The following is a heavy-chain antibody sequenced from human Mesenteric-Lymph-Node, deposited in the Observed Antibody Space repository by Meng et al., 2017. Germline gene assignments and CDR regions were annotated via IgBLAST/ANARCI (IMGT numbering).Heavy chain of an antibody. CDR2: IYYSRST. CDR3: ARATYVWGSFRQYWYFDL. CDR1: GGPISCYY. D-gene: IGHD3-16*02. V-gene: IGHV4-59*01. J-gene: IGHJ2*01. Sequence: ESLKISCTVPGGPISCYYWSWSRQPPGKGLEWIGYIYYSRSTNYNPSLKSRVTISVDTSKNQFSLKLSSVTAADTAVYYCARATYVWGSFRQYWYFDLWGRGTLVTVSS.